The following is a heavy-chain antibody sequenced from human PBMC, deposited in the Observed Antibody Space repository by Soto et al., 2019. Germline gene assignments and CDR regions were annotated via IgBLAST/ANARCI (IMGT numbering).Heavy chain of an antibody. CDR3: ARDGMRYCSSTSCLDY. V-gene: IGHV3-21*01. Sequence: GGSLRLSCVASGFTFSSYSMNWVRQAPGKGLEWVSSISSSSSYIYYADSVKGRFTISRDNAKNSLYLQMNSLRAEDTAVYYCARDGMRYCSSTSCLDYWGQGTLVTVSS. CDR2: ISSSSSYI. J-gene: IGHJ4*02. D-gene: IGHD2-2*01. CDR1: GFTFSSYS.